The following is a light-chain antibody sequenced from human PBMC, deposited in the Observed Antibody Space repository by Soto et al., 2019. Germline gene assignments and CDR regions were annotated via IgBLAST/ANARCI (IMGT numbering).Light chain of an antibody. CDR2: EVT. CDR1: SSDVGGYNH. J-gene: IGLJ3*02. V-gene: IGLV2-14*01. Sequence: QSALTQPAYVSGSPGQSITISCTGTSSDVGGYNHVSWFQQHPGKAPKLMIYEVTNRPSGVSNLFSGSKSGNTASLSISGLQAEDEADYFCSSYTSSTTWVFGGGTKLTVL. CDR3: SSYTSSTTWV.